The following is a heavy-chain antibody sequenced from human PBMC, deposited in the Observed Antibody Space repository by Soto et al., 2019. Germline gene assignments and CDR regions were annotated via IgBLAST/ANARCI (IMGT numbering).Heavy chain of an antibody. Sequence: EVQLVETGGGLVKPGGSLGLSCAASGSSFSDIWMNWVRQAPGKGLEWVARIKSKTDGGTTDYAAPVKGRFTISRDDSRNTLHLQMRSLKIEDTAVYYCAEGKRGVGVFDFWGQGTMVTVS. CDR3: AEGKRGVGVFDF. D-gene: IGHD1-26*01. CDR1: GSSFSDIW. J-gene: IGHJ3*01. V-gene: IGHV3-15*07. CDR2: IKSKTDGGTT.